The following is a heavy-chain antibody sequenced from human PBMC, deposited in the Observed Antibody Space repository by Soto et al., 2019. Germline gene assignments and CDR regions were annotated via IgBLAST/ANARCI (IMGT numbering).Heavy chain of an antibody. CDR1: GFTFNAHV. J-gene: IGHJ4*02. CDR3: ARHSSRLLVVKCPFDS. Sequence: EVQLLESGGGLVQPGGSLRLSCAASGFTFNAHVMSWVRQAPGQGLEWVSGISGRGDSPYYADSVKGRFTISRDNSKKTVYLLMNTLRAEDTAVYYCARHSSRLLVVKCPFDSWGQGTLVTVSS. D-gene: IGHD3-22*01. V-gene: IGHV3-23*01. CDR2: ISGRGDSP.